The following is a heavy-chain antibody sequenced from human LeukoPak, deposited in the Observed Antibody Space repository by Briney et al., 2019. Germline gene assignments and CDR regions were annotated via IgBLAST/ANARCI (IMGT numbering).Heavy chain of an antibody. CDR3: ARGYYAGRGHHFEY. CDR2: IWSDGSNK. D-gene: IGHD3-22*01. V-gene: IGHV3-33*01. CDR1: GFTFSGYG. Sequence: GGSLRLSCATSGFTFSGYGMHWVRQAPGKGLEWGTVIWSDGSNKYYADSVKGRFTISRDNSKNTLYLQMNSLRAEDTAVYYCARGYYAGRGHHFEYWGQGTLVTVSS. J-gene: IGHJ4*02.